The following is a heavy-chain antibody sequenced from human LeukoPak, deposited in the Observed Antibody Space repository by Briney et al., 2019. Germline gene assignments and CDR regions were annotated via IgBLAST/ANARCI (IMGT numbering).Heavy chain of an antibody. D-gene: IGHD3-10*01. J-gene: IGHJ4*02. CDR3: ARGAMVRGVFSFDY. CDR2: IYYSGST. Sequence: SETLSLTCTVSGGSISSSSYYWGWIRQPPGKGLEWIGSIYYSGSTYYNPSLKSRVTISVDTSKNQFSLKLSSVTAADTAVYYCARGAMVRGVFSFDYWGQGTLVTVSS. CDR1: GGSISSSSYY. V-gene: IGHV4-39*07.